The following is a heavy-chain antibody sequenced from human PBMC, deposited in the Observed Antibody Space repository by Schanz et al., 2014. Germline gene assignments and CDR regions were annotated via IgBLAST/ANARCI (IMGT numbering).Heavy chain of an antibody. CDR3: AKGMGYCSGGTCYDYYYYGLDV. Sequence: VQLVESGGGLVQPGGSLRLSCGGSGFTFSKYWMSWVRQAPGKGLEWVAAMSYDGSIKYYGDSVKGRFTISRDNSENTLYLQMNSLSADDTAVFYCAKGMGYCSGGTCYDYYYYGLDVWGQGTTVTVSS. CDR2: MSYDGSIK. CDR1: GFTFSKYW. D-gene: IGHD2-15*01. V-gene: IGHV3-30*18. J-gene: IGHJ6*02.